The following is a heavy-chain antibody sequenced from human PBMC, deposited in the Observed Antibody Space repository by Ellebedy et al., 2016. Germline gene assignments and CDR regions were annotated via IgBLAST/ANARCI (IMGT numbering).Heavy chain of an antibody. V-gene: IGHV4-61*08. D-gene: IGHD2-15*01. CDR2: IYYSGGT. Sequence: SETLSLTCTVSGGSISSAGYSWSWIRQHPGKGLEWIGYIYYSGGTNYNPSLKSRVSISLDTSKSQFSLKLSSVTAADTAVYYCARRTDVDFDPWGQGTLVTVSS. CDR1: GGSISSAGYS. J-gene: IGHJ5*02. CDR3: ARRTDVDFDP.